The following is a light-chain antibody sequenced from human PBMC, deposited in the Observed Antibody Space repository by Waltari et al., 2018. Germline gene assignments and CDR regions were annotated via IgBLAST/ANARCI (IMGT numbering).Light chain of an antibody. CDR1: SSDVGSYNL. CDR3: CSYAGSSTFFYV. J-gene: IGLJ1*01. CDR2: EVS. V-gene: IGLV2-23*02. Sequence: QSALTQPASVSGSPGQSITISCTGTSSDVGSYNLVSWYQQHPGKAPKLLIYEVSKRPSWVSNRFAGSKSGNTASLTISGLQAEDEGDYYCCSYAGSSTFFYVFGTGTKVTVL.